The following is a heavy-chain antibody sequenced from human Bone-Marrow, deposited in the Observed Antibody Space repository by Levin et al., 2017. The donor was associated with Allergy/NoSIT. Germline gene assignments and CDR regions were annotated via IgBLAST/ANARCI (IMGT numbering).Heavy chain of an antibody. CDR3: ARSKSKSGSYLYAFDI. V-gene: IGHV3-33*01. J-gene: IGHJ3*02. D-gene: IGHD1-26*01. CDR1: GFTFSSYG. CDR2: IWYDGSNK. Sequence: PGGSLRLSCAASGFTFSSYGMHWVRQAPGKGLEWVAVIWYDGSNKYYADSVKGRFTISRDNSKNTLYLQMNSLRAEDTAVYYCARSKSKSGSYLYAFDIWGQGTMVTVSS.